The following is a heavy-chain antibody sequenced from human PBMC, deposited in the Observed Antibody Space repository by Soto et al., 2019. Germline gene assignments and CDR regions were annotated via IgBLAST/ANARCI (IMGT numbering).Heavy chain of an antibody. J-gene: IGHJ5*02. CDR1: GFTFSSND. V-gene: IGHV3-23*01. CDR2: FSGSRRST. D-gene: IGHD2-8*01. Sequence: XGSLCLPCSAAGFTFSSNDKSGVRQAPGKGLEWVSAFSGSRRSTYYADSVKGRFTISRDNSKNTLYLQMNSMRAEDTAVSYCAKSPMVSAKITWFDPWGQGTLVTVSS. CDR3: AKSPMVSAKITWFDP.